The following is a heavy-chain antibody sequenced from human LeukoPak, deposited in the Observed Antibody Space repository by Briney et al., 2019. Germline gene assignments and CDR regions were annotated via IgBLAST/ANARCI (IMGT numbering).Heavy chain of an antibody. CDR3: ARGQPQRYSSGWYVNWFDP. J-gene: IGHJ5*02. D-gene: IGHD6-19*01. V-gene: IGHV4-61*08. Sequence: PSQTLSLTCTVSGGSIINDDYYWSWIRQPPGKGLEWIGYIYYSGTTKYNPSLKSRVTISVDTSKNQFSLKVNSVAAADTAVYYCARGQPQRYSSGWYVNWFDPWGQGTLVTVSS. CDR1: GGSIINDDYY. CDR2: IYYSGTT.